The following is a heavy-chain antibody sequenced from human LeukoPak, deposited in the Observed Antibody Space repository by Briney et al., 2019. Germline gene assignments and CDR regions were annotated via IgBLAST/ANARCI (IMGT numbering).Heavy chain of an antibody. V-gene: IGHV4-59*01. CDR2: IYYSGST. CDR3: ARLWDGDLDY. D-gene: IGHD4-17*01. Sequence: SETLSLTCTVSGGSISRYYWNWIRQPPGKGLEWIGHIYYSGSTNYNPSLKSRVTISVDTSKNQVSLKLSSVTAADTAVYYCARLWDGDLDYWGQGTLVTVSS. CDR1: GGSISRYY. J-gene: IGHJ4*02.